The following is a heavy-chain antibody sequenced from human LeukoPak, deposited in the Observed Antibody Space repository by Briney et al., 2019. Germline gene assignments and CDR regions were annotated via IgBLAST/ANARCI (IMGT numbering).Heavy chain of an antibody. D-gene: IGHD3-22*01. CDR2: IYYSGST. V-gene: IGHV4-39*01. J-gene: IGHJ4*02. CDR3: AGLRSGYYFEY. CDR1: DEVITSNNW. Sequence: SETLSLTRTVSDEVITSNNWWSWVRQPPGKGLEWIGSIYYSGSTYCNPSLKSRVTISVDTSKNQFSLKLSSVTAADTAVYYCAGLRSGYYFEYWGQGTLVTVSS.